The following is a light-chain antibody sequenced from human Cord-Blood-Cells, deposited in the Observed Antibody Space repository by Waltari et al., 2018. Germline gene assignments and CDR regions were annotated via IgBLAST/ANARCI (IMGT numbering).Light chain of an antibody. CDR3: QQYDSTPLT. V-gene: IGKV4-1*01. CDR1: QSVLYSSNHKKY. CDR2: WAS. Sequence: EIVMTQSPVSLAVSLGARATINCKYSQSVLYSSNHKKYLAWYQQKPGQPPKLLIYWASTRGSGVPDRFSGSGSGTDFTLTISSLQAECGAGYYCQQYDSTPLTFGGGTKVEIK. J-gene: IGKJ4*01.